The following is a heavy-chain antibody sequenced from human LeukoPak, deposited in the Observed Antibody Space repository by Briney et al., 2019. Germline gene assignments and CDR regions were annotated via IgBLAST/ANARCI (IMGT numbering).Heavy chain of an antibody. CDR2: IYYSGST. CDR3: ATSWTGYFID. CDR1: GGSISSYY. Sequence: SETLSLTCTVSGGSISSYYWSWIRQPPGKGLEWIGYIYYSGSTNYNPSLKSRVTISVDTSKNQFSLKLSSVTAADTAVYYCATSWTGYFIDWGQGTLVTVSS. V-gene: IGHV4-59*01. J-gene: IGHJ4*02. D-gene: IGHD3/OR15-3a*01.